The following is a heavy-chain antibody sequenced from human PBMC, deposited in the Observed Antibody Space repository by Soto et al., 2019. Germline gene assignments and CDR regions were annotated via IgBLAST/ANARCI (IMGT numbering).Heavy chain of an antibody. CDR2: IYHSGNT. V-gene: IGHV4-38-2*01. J-gene: IGHJ5*02. CDR1: GYSITNGYY. D-gene: IGHD3-22*01. CDR3: ARITMTPINWLDP. Sequence: SETLSLTCAVFGYSITNGYYWGWVRQPPGKGLEWIGSIYHSGNTYYNPSLKSRVTISLDTSKNQFSLKLSSVTTADTAVYYGARITMTPINWLDPWGQGTLVTVSS.